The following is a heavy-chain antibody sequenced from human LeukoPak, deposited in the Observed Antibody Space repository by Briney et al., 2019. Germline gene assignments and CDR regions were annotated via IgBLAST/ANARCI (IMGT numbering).Heavy chain of an antibody. Sequence: GGSLRLSCAASGFTFSSYEMNWVRQAPGKGLEWISYISSSGSSISYADSVKGRFTISRDNAKNSLNLQMNSLRAEDTAVYYCARDRLSGNLPDYWGQGTLVTVSS. CDR3: ARDRLSGNLPDY. CDR2: ISSSGSSI. D-gene: IGHD1-7*01. V-gene: IGHV3-48*03. CDR1: GFTFSSYE. J-gene: IGHJ4*02.